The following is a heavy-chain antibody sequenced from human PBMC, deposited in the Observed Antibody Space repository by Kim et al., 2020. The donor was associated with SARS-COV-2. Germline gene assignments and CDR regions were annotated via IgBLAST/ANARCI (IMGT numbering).Heavy chain of an antibody. V-gene: IGHV1-46*01. CDR2: INPSGGST. Sequence: ASVKVSCKASGYTFTSYYMHWVRQAPGQGLEWMGIINPSGGSTSYAQKFQGRVTMTRDTSTSTVYMELSSLRSEDTAVYYCARDYCGGDCENAFDIWGQGTMVTVSS. CDR3: ARDYCGGDCENAFDI. J-gene: IGHJ3*02. CDR1: GYTFTSYY. D-gene: IGHD2-21*02.